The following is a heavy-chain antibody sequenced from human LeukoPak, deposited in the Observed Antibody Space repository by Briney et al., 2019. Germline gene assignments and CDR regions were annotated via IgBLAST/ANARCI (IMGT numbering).Heavy chain of an antibody. Sequence: GWSLRLSCAASGLIFSTYWLSWVRQAPGKGLEWVANINQDGSEIYYVESVQGRFTISRDNVDNSLYLQMNRLGAEDTAVYYCARRGTSSSWAHFDYWGQGTLVTVSS. J-gene: IGHJ4*02. CDR2: INQDGSEI. D-gene: IGHD6-13*01. CDR1: GLIFSTYW. V-gene: IGHV3-7*05. CDR3: ARRGTSSSWAHFDY.